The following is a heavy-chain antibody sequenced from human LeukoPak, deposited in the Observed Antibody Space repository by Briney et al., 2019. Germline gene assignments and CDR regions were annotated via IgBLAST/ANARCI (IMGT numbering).Heavy chain of an antibody. CDR2: ISWNSVGI. D-gene: IGHD3-9*01. CDR1: GFTFDDYA. J-gene: IGHJ4*02. CDR3: VRGGYYDILAGYYPNFDC. Sequence: PGGSLRLSCAASGFTFDDYAMHWVRQAPGKGLEWVSGISWNSVGIGYADSVKGRFTISRDNAQNSLYLQMNSLRAEDTAVYYCVRGGYYDILAGYYPNFDCWGQGTLVTVSS. V-gene: IGHV3-9*01.